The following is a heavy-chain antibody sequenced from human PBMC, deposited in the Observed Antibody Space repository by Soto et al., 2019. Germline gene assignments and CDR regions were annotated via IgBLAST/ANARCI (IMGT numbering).Heavy chain of an antibody. CDR1: GFTFRDHG. CDR3: TTVYDYGDLHVAFDI. V-gene: IGHV3-15*01. D-gene: IGHD4-17*01. CDR2: IRPNRFGGTT. Sequence: PGGSLRLSCIGSGFTFRDHGLTWVRQAPGKGLEWLGFIRPNRFGGTTDYAAPVKGRFTISRDDSKNTLYLQMNSLKTEDTAVYYCTTVYDYGDLHVAFDIWGQGTMVTVSS. J-gene: IGHJ3*02.